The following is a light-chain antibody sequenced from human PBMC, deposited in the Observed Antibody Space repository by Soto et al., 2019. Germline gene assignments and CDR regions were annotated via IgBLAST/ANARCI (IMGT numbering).Light chain of an antibody. CDR1: QSISSW. CDR2: DAS. Sequence: DIQMTQSHATLSASVGDRVTITCRASQSISSWLAWYQQKPGKAPKLLIYDASSLESGVPSRFSGSGSGTEFTLTISILQPDDFATYYCQQYNSYSSRTFGQGTKVEIK. J-gene: IGKJ1*01. V-gene: IGKV1-5*01. CDR3: QQYNSYSSRT.